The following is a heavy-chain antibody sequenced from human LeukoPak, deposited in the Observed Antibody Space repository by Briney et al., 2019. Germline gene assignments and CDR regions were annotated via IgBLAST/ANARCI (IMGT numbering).Heavy chain of an antibody. CDR1: GGSVSSGSYY. Sequence: SETLSLTCTVSGGSVSSGSYYWRWIRQPPGKGLEWIGYIYYSGSTNYNPSLKSRVTISVDTAKNQFSLKLSSVTAADTAVYYCARAAAMVYFDYWGQGTLVTVSS. V-gene: IGHV4-61*01. CDR3: ARAAAMVYFDY. D-gene: IGHD5-18*01. J-gene: IGHJ4*02. CDR2: IYYSGST.